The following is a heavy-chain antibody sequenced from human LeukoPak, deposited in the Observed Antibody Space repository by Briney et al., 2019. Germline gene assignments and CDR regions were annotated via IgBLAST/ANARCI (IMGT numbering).Heavy chain of an antibody. CDR3: AKSVGYSYGRYYFDY. CDR1: GFTFSSYA. Sequence: GGSLRLSCAASGFTFSSYAMSWVRQAPGKGLEWVSAISGSGGSTYYADSVKGRFTISRDNSKNTLYLQMNSLRAEDTAVYYCAKSVGYSYGRYYFDYWSQGTLVTVSS. V-gene: IGHV3-23*01. J-gene: IGHJ4*02. CDR2: ISGSGGST. D-gene: IGHD5-18*01.